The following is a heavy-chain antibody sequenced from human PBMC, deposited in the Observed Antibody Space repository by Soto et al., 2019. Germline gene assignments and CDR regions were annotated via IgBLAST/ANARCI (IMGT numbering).Heavy chain of an antibody. J-gene: IGHJ4*02. CDR2: IKQGGSEK. CDR1: GFTFSSYW. CDR3: ERVPPAYYFDY. V-gene: IGHV3-7*01. Sequence: GGSLRLSCAASGFTFSSYWMSWVRQAPGKGLEWVANIKQGGSEKYYVDSVKGRFTISRDNAKNSLYLQMNSLRAEDTAVYYCERVPPAYYFDYWGQGTLVTVSS.